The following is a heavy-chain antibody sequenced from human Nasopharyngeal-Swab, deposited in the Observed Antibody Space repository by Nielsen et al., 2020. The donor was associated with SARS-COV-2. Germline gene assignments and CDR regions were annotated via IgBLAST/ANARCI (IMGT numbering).Heavy chain of an antibody. CDR1: GYTFTSYG. Sequence: ASVKVSCKASGYTFTSYGISWVRQAPGQGLEWMGWISAYNGNTNYAQKLRGRVTMTTDTSTSTAYMELRSLRSDDTAVYYCASPATVVTLDAFDIWGQGTMVTVSS. V-gene: IGHV1-18*01. D-gene: IGHD4-23*01. J-gene: IGHJ3*02. CDR3: ASPATVVTLDAFDI. CDR2: ISAYNGNT.